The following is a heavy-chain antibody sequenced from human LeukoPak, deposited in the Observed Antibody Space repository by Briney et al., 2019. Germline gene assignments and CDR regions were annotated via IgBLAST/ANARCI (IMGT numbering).Heavy chain of an antibody. CDR1: GGSISSSSYY. V-gene: IGHV4-39*01. CDR2: IYYSGST. J-gene: IGHJ4*02. CDR3: ARHAITIFGVELYYFDY. D-gene: IGHD3-3*01. Sequence: SETLSLTCTVSGGSISSSSYYWGWIRQPPGKGLEWIGRIYYSGSTYYNPSLTSRVTISVDTSKNQFSLKLSSVTAADTAVYYCARHAITIFGVELYYFDYWGQGTLVTVSS.